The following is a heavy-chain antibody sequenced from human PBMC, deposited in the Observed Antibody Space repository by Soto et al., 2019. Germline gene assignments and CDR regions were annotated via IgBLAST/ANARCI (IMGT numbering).Heavy chain of an antibody. V-gene: IGHV1-58*01. CDR3: AADRTYCGGDCLRSYSPHYYYGLDV. CDR2: IVVGSGNT. J-gene: IGHJ6*02. CDR1: GFTFTSSA. D-gene: IGHD2-21*02. Sequence: SVKVSCKASGFTFTSSAVQWVRQARGQRLEWIGWIVVGSGNTNYAQKFQERVTITRDMSTSTAYMELSSLRSEDTAVYYCAADRTYCGGDCLRSYSPHYYYGLDVWGQGTTVTVSS.